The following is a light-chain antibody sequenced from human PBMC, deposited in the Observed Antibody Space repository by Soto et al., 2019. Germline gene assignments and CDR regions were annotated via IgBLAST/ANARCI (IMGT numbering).Light chain of an antibody. J-gene: IGKJ1*01. Sequence: DIQLTQSPSFLSASVGDRVTITCRASQGISSYLAWYQQKPGKAPKLLIYAASTLQSGVPSRFSGSGSGTEFTLTISSPQPEDFATYYCQQLNSYLRTFGQGTKVEIK. CDR2: AAS. CDR3: QQLNSYLRT. V-gene: IGKV1-9*01. CDR1: QGISSY.